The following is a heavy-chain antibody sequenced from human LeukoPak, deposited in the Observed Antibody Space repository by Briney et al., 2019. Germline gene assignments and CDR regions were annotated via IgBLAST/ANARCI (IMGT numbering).Heavy chain of an antibody. V-gene: IGHV1-69*05. D-gene: IGHD3-3*01. CDR2: IIPIFGTA. CDR1: GGTFSSYA. CDR3: ARSELTYYDFWSGYPPSPRKGSAGYFQH. Sequence: GASVKVSCKASGGTFSSYAISWVRQAPGQGLEWMGGIIPIFGTANYAQKFQGRVTITTDESTSTAYMELSSLRSEDTAVYYCARSELTYYDFWSGYPPSPRKGSAGYFQHWGQGTLVTVSS. J-gene: IGHJ1*01.